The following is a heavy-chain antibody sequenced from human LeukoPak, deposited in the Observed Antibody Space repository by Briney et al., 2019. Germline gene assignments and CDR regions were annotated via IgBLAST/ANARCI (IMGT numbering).Heavy chain of an antibody. J-gene: IGHJ4*02. CDR1: GFTLSSYA. CDR2: ISGSGGST. Sequence: GGSLRLSCAASGFTLSSYAMSWVRQAPGKGLEWVSAISGSGGSTYYADSVKGRFTISRDNSKNTLYLQMNSLRAEDTAVYYCAKGQWDDSSGYYPFDYWGQGTLVTVSS. D-gene: IGHD3-22*01. V-gene: IGHV3-23*01. CDR3: AKGQWDDSSGYYPFDY.